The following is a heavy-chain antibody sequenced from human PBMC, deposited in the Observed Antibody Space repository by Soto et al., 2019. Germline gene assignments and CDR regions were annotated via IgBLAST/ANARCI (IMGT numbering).Heavy chain of an antibody. D-gene: IGHD1-1*01. CDR1: GFSLSTSGMC. CDR3: ARTSELEHGFDY. V-gene: IGHV2-70*01. Sequence: SGPTLVNPTQTLTLTCIFSGFSLSTSGMCVSWIRQPPGKALEWLALIDWDDDKYYSTSLKTRLTISKDTTKNQVVLTMTNMAPVDTATYYCARTSELEHGFDYWGQGTLVTVSS. J-gene: IGHJ4*02. CDR2: IDWDDDK.